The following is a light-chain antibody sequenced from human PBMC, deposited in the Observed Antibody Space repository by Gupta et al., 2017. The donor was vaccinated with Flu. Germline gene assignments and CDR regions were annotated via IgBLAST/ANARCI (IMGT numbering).Light chain of an antibody. J-gene: IGLJ3*02. V-gene: IGLV1-51*02. Sequence: QSVLTHPPSASAAPGQQVTISCSGSCSNPGNNYVSWYQQHPGKAPKLLIYENNKRPSEIPDRFSGSKSGTSATLSITGLQAGDEADYYCGTWDSSLSVGVFGGGTKLTVL. CDR2: ENN. CDR1: CSNPGNNY. CDR3: GTWDSSLSVGV.